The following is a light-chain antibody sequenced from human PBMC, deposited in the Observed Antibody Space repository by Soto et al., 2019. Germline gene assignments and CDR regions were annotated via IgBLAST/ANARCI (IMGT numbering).Light chain of an antibody. V-gene: IGLV2-14*01. J-gene: IGLJ1*01. CDR2: EVS. CDR3: SSYETPSARV. CDR1: RGNVGAFNF. Sequence: QSVLTQPASVSGSPGQPITISCTGARGNVGAFNFVSWYQQYAGKAPKLIIYEVSNRPSGVSNRFSGSKSGNTASLTISGLQAEDEADYYCSSYETPSARVFGNGTKVTVL.